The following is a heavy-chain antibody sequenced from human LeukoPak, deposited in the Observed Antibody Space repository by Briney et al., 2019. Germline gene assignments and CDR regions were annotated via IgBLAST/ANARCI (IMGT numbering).Heavy chain of an antibody. D-gene: IGHD3-16*02. CDR3: ARGVYHFDY. J-gene: IGHJ4*02. CDR1: GFKFSSYW. CDR2: MNEDGREI. Sequence: PGGTLRLSCGVSGFKFSSYWMTWVSQAQGKGLEGGAYMNEDGREIDYVDSVKGRFTISRDNAKNSLYLQMISLRADDTAVYYCARGVYHFDYWGQGTLVTVSS. V-gene: IGHV3-7*01.